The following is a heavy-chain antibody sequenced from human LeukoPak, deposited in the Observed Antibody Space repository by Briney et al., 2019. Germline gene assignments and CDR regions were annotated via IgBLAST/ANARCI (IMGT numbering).Heavy chain of an antibody. CDR1: GFTFSDYN. J-gene: IGHJ6*03. CDR2: ISRSGSTK. Sequence: TGGSLRLSCAASGFTFSDYNMRWIREAPGKGLEWVSSISRSGSTKYYADSVKGRFTISRDNAKNSLFLQMNSLRAEDTAVYYCARVLRYCSGGNCYSGGLGYMDVWGKGTTVTISS. D-gene: IGHD2-15*01. CDR3: ARVLRYCSGGNCYSGGLGYMDV. V-gene: IGHV3-11*01.